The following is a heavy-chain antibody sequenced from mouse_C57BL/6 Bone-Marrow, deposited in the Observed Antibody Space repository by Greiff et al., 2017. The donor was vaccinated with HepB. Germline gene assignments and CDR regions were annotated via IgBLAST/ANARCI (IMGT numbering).Heavy chain of an antibody. CDR3: AKGNWDGDY. CDR1: GFTFSSYG. V-gene: IGHV5-6*01. Sequence: EVQVVESGGDLVKPGGSLKLSCAASGFTFSSYGMSWVRQTPDKRLEWVATISSGGSYTYYPDSVKGRFTISRDNAKNTLYLQMSSLKSEDTAMYYCAKGNWDGDYWGQGTTLTVSS. J-gene: IGHJ2*01. D-gene: IGHD4-1*01. CDR2: ISSGGSYT.